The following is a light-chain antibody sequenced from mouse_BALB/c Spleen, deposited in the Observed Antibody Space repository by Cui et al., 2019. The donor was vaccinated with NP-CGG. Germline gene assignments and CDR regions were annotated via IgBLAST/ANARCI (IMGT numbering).Light chain of an antibody. Sequence: QAVVTQASARTTSPGETVTLTCRSSTGAVTTYNYANWVQEKPDHLFTGLIGGTNNRAPGVPARFSGSLIGDKAALTITGAQTDDEAIYFCALWYSNHWVFGGGTKLTVL. CDR3: ALWYSNHWV. V-gene: IGLV1*01. CDR1: TGAVTTYNY. CDR2: GTN. J-gene: IGLJ1*01.